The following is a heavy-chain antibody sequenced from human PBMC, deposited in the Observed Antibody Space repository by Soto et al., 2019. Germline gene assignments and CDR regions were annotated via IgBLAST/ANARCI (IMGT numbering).Heavy chain of an antibody. V-gene: IGHV1-69*06. Sequence: QVQLVQSGAEVKKPGSSVKVSCKASGGTFSSYAISWVRQAPGQGLEWMGGIIPIFGTANYAQKFQGRVTITSDKSTSTAYMELSSLRSEDTAVYYCARDRILRERGYSYGWGYDFDDWGQGTLVTVSS. J-gene: IGHJ4*02. CDR1: GGTFSSYA. CDR2: IIPIFGTA. CDR3: ARDRILRERGYSYGWGYDFDD. D-gene: IGHD5-18*01.